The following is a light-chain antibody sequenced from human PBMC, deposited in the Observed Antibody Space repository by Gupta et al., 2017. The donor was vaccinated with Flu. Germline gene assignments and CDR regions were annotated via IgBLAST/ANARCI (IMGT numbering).Light chain of an antibody. J-gene: IGKJ1*01. CDR1: QSTSSY. Sequence: DFQIPQSPSSLSASVGDRVTITCRASQSTSSYLHWYQQKPGEAPQLLIYAASCLQGGVPSRVFGSGCGTAYTLLISSLEPADYVAVYCRQRYMTPRVTFGQGTKVEIK. CDR2: AAS. V-gene: IGKV1-39*01. CDR3: RQRYMTPRVT.